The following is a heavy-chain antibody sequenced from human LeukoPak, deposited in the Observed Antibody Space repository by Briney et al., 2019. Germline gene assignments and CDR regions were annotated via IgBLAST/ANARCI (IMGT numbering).Heavy chain of an antibody. CDR3: AGSIAAAGPFDL. CDR1: GGSISSYC. D-gene: IGHD6-13*01. V-gene: IGHV4-4*07. J-gene: IGHJ2*01. CDR2: IYTSGST. Sequence: PSETLSLTCTVSGGSISSYCWSWIRQPAGKGLEWIGRIYTSGSTNYNPSLKSRVTMSVDTSKNQFSLKLSSVTAADTAVYYCAGSIAAAGPFDLWGRGTLVTVSS.